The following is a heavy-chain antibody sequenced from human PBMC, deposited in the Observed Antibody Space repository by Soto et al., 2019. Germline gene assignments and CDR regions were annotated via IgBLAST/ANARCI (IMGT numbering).Heavy chain of an antibody. CDR2: IDPSDSYT. D-gene: IGHD2-15*01. CDR3: AREGRYCSGGSCHLLPVNGMDV. Sequence: RESLKISCKGSGYSFTSYWISWVRQMPGKGLEWMGRIDPSDSYTNYSPSFQGHVTISADKSISTAYLQWSSLKASDTAMYYCAREGRYCSGGSCHLLPVNGMDVWGQGTTVTVSS. J-gene: IGHJ6*02. CDR1: GYSFTSYW. V-gene: IGHV5-10-1*01.